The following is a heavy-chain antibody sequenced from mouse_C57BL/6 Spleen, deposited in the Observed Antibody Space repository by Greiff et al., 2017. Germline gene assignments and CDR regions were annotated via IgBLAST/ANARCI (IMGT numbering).Heavy chain of an antibody. V-gene: IGHV1-82*01. CDR1: GYAFSSSW. CDR3: ARGDGDGGGYAMDY. J-gene: IGHJ4*01. Sequence: VQRVESGPELVKPGASVKISCKASGYAFSSSWMNWVKQRPGKGLEWIGRIYPGDGDTNYNGKFKGKATLTADTSSSTAYLQLSSLTSEDSAVYFCARGDGDGGGYAMDYWGQGTSVTVSS. D-gene: IGHD2-13*01. CDR2: IYPGDGDT.